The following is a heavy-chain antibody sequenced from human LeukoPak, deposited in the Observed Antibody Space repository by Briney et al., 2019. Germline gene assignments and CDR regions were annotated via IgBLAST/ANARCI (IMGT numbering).Heavy chain of an antibody. CDR1: GGTFSSYT. D-gene: IGHD6-19*01. CDR3: ARGRGWYSSGWYDWFDP. CDR2: ISAYNGNT. V-gene: IGHV1-18*01. J-gene: IGHJ5*02. Sequence: ASVKVSCKASGGTFSSYTISWVRQAPGQGLEWMGWISAYNGNTNYAQKLQGRVTMTTDTSTSTAYMELRSLRSDDTAVYYCARGRGWYSSGWYDWFDPWGQGTLVTVSS.